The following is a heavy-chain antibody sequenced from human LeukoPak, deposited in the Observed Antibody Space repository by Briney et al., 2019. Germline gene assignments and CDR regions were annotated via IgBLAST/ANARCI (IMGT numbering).Heavy chain of an antibody. D-gene: IGHD5-24*01. J-gene: IGHJ4*02. CDR3: ARDRGKMATINFLDH. V-gene: IGHV3-74*01. CDR2: VNNDGSST. CDR1: GFTFNNYW. Sequence: PGGSLRLSRAASGFTFNNYWMHWVRQAPGKGLVWVSHVNNDGSSTSYADSVKGRFIISRDNAKDTLYLQMKSLRAEDTAVYYCARDRGKMATINFLDHWGQGTLVTVSS.